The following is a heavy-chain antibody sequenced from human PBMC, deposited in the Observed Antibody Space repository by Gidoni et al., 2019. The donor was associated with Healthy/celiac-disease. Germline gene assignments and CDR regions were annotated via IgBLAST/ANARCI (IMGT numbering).Heavy chain of an antibody. CDR2: IDPSDSYT. CDR3: ARLPGGVVVPAAQSWYFDL. J-gene: IGHJ2*01. V-gene: IGHV5-10-1*03. D-gene: IGHD2-2*01. CDR1: GYSFTSYW. Sequence: EVQLVQSGAEVKKPGESLRISCKGSGYSFTSYWISWVRQMPGKGLEWMGRIDPSDSYTNDSPSFQGHVTISADKSISTAYLQWSSLKASDTAMYYCARLPGGVVVPAAQSWYFDLWGRGTLVTVSS.